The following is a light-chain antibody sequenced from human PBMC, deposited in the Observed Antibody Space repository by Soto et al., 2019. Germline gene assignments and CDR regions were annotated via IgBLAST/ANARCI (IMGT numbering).Light chain of an antibody. V-gene: IGLV2-23*01. CDR2: EGI. CDR1: SSTVGGFNV. CDR3: CSYVGATTYV. Sequence: QSVLTQPASVSGSPGQSITISCTGTSSTVGGFNVVSWYQQHPGKAPKVIIYEGIKRPSGVSNRFSGSNSGSTASLTISGLQAEDEADYYCCSYVGATTYVFGNGTKVTVL. J-gene: IGLJ1*01.